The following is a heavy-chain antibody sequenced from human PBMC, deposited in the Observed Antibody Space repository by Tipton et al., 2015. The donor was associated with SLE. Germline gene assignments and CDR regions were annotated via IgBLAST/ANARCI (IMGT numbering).Heavy chain of an antibody. CDR3: ATPTAYGDYVGAFDI. CDR2: IWYDGSNK. Sequence: SLRLSCAASGFTFSSYSMNWVRQAPGKGLEWVAVIWYDGSNKYYADSVKGRFTISRDNSKNTLYLQMNSLRAEDTAVYYCATPTAYGDYVGAFDIWGQGTMVTVSS. V-gene: IGHV3-33*08. J-gene: IGHJ3*02. D-gene: IGHD4-17*01. CDR1: GFTFSSYS.